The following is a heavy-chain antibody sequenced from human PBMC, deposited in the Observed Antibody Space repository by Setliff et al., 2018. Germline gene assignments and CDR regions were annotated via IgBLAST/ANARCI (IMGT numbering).Heavy chain of an antibody. D-gene: IGHD1-26*01. CDR1: GYRFSSHW. CDR3: ASSSGSSSNDAFDI. CDR2: IYPVDSDT. V-gene: IGHV5-51*01. J-gene: IGHJ3*02. Sequence: PGESLKISCKGSGYRFSSHWIGWVRQIPGKALEWMGIIYPVDSDTRYSPSFQGQVTISADKSISTAYLQWSSLKASDTPMYYCASSSGSSSNDAFDIWGQGTTVTVSS.